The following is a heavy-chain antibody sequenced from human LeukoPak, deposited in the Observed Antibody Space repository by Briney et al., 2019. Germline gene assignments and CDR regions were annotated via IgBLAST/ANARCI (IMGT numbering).Heavy chain of an antibody. CDR1: GYTFTSYG. J-gene: IGHJ4*02. CDR3: ARVPYYGDYPN. D-gene: IGHD4-17*01. V-gene: IGHV1-8*02. Sequence: ASVKVSCKASGYTFTSYGISWVRQAPGQGLEWMGWMNPNSGNTGYAQKFQGRVTMTRNTSISTAYMELSSLRSEDTAVYYCARVPYYGDYPNWGQGTLVTVSS. CDR2: MNPNSGNT.